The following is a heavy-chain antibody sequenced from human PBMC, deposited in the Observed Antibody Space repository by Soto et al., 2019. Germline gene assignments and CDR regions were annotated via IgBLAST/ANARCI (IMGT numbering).Heavy chain of an antibody. Sequence: GGSLRLSCAASGFTFSSYAMSWVRQAPGKGLEWVSGISDTGDRTYYADSVKGRFTISRDNSKNTLYLQMNSLRAEDTAVYYCARAESSITMIVVGQRGAFEIWGQGTMVTVS. CDR2: ISDTGDRT. CDR1: GFTFSSYA. J-gene: IGHJ3*02. V-gene: IGHV3-23*01. CDR3: ARAESSITMIVVGQRGAFEI. D-gene: IGHD3-22*01.